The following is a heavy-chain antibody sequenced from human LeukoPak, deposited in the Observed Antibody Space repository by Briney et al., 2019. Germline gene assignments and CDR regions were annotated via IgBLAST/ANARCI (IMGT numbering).Heavy chain of an antibody. V-gene: IGHV6-1*01. CDR3: ARDRGESYGDYGYYYYYYYMDV. CDR2: TYYRSKWYN. Sequence: SQTLSLTCAISGDSVSSNSAAWNWIRQSPSRGLEWLGRTYYRSKWYNDYAVSVKSRITLNPDTSKNPFSLKLSSVTAADTAVYYCARDRGESYGDYGYYYYYYYMDVWGKGTTVTVSS. J-gene: IGHJ6*03. CDR1: GDSVSSNSAA. D-gene: IGHD4-17*01.